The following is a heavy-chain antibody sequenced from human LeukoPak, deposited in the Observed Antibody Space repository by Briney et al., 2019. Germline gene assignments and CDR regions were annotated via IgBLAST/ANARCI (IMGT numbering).Heavy chain of an antibody. CDR3: SRGHYYDSSRAPDY. Sequence: RGSLRLSCAASGFTFSGHWMHWVRQAPGKGLVWVSRINNEGSHTTYADAVTGRFSISRDNAKNTLYLQMNSLRVEDTAVYYCSRGHYYDSSRAPDYWGQGTLVTVSS. CDR1: GFTFSGHW. D-gene: IGHD3-22*01. J-gene: IGHJ4*02. V-gene: IGHV3-74*01. CDR2: INNEGSHT.